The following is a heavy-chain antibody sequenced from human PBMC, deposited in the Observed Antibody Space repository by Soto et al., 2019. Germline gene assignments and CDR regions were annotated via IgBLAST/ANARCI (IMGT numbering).Heavy chain of an antibody. J-gene: IGHJ6*02. V-gene: IGHV4-30-2*01. D-gene: IGHD5-18*01. CDR1: GGSISSGGYS. CDR3: ARGGYSFGLGYGMDV. CDR2: IYHSGST. Sequence: QLQLQESGSGLVKPSQTLSLTCAVSGGSISSGGYSWSWIRQPPGKGLEWIGYIYHSGSTYYNPSLTSRVTISVDRAKNQCSLKLSSVTAADTAVYYCARGGYSFGLGYGMDVWGQGTTVTVSS.